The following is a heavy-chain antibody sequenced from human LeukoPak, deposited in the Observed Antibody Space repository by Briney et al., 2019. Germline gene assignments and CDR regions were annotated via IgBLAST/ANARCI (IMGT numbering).Heavy chain of an antibody. J-gene: IGHJ4*02. CDR1: GFTFSSYS. Sequence: GGSLRLSCAASGFTFSSYSMNWVRQAPGKGLEYISYISTSSSTIYYADSVKGRFTISRDNAKNSLYLQMNSLRAEDTAVYFCARDRVGSYYPPYFDSWGQGTPVTVSS. CDR3: ARDRVGSYYPPYFDS. CDR2: ISTSSSTI. D-gene: IGHD1-26*01. V-gene: IGHV3-48*04.